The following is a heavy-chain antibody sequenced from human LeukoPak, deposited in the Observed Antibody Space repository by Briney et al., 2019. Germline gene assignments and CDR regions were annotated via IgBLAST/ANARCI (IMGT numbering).Heavy chain of an antibody. CDR1: GFTFSSYG. J-gene: IGHJ4*02. CDR2: ISGSGGST. Sequence: GGSLRLSCAASGFTFSSYGMSWVRQAPGKGLEWVSAISGSGGSTYYADSVKGRFTISRDNSKNTLYLQMNSLRAEDTAVYYCARQVRGVYDSSAYGGPIGYWGQGTLVTVSS. V-gene: IGHV3-23*01. CDR3: ARQVRGVYDSSAYGGPIGY. D-gene: IGHD3-22*01.